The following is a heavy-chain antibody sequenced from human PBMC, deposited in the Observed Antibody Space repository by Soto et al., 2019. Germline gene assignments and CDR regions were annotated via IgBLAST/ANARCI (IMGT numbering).Heavy chain of an antibody. CDR1: GFTLSNYG. Sequence: EGQVLESGVGLVQPGGSLRLTCVASGFTLSNYGMSWVRQAPGKGLEWVSFVSGDGGSTYYIDSVKGRFTISRDSSKNTVCLQMNSLRAEDTAVYYCATSNYGERDWGQGTLVTVSS. D-gene: IGHD4-17*01. V-gene: IGHV3-23*01. CDR3: ATSNYGERD. J-gene: IGHJ4*01. CDR2: VSGDGGST.